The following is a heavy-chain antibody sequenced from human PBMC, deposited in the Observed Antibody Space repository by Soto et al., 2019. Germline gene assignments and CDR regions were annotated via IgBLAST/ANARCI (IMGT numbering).Heavy chain of an antibody. CDR2: IYYTGST. CDR3: VRDTHYCDSSGYHRAFHY. J-gene: IGHJ4*02. CDR1: GGSISSGGYY. D-gene: IGHD3-22*01. V-gene: IGHV4-31*03. Sequence: SPTLPLTCTVSGGSISSGGYYFSWIRQHPGKGLEWIGYIYYTGSTYYNPSLKSRVTISVDTSKNQFSLKLSSVTAADTAVYYCVRDTHYCDSSGYHRAFHYSGQGTLVTVSS.